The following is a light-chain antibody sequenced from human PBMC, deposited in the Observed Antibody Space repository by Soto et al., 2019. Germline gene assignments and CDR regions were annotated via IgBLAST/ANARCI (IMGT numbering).Light chain of an antibody. CDR1: QSVLYSSNNENY. Sequence: DIVMTQSPDSLAVSLGERATINCKSSQSVLYSSNNENYLAWYQQKPGQPPKLLISWASARKSGVPDRFSGGGSVTDFTLTISSLQAEDVAVYYCQQYYSLPWTFGRGTKVEIK. V-gene: IGKV4-1*01. CDR3: QQYYSLPWT. J-gene: IGKJ1*01. CDR2: WAS.